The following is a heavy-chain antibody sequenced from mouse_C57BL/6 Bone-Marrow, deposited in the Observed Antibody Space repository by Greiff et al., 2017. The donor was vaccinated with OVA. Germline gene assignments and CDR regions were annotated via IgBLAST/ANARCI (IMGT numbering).Heavy chain of an antibody. CDR2: IYPRSGNT. CDR3: ARVELYYSNYRAWFAY. V-gene: IGHV1-81*01. D-gene: IGHD2-5*01. Sequence: QVQLQQSGAELARPGASVKLSCKASGYTFTSYGISWVKQRTGQGLEWIGEIYPRSGNTYYNEKFKGKATLTADKSSSTAYMELRSLTSEDSAVYFCARVELYYSNYRAWFAYWGQGTLVTVSA. CDR1: GYTFTSYG. J-gene: IGHJ3*01.